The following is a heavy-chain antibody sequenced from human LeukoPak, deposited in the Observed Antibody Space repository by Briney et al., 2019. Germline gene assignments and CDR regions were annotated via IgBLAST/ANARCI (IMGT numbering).Heavy chain of an antibody. V-gene: IGHV4-34*01. D-gene: IGHD6-19*01. J-gene: IGHJ3*02. Sequence: PSETLSLTCAVYGGSFSGYYWSWIRPPPGKGLEWIGSIYHSENTYYNPSLKSRVTISVDTSKNQFSLKLSSVTAADTAVYYCARGPPPNIAVTGTFQAPALDIWGPGTMVTVSS. CDR3: ARGPPPNIAVTGTFQAPALDI. CDR1: GGSFSGYY. CDR2: IYHSENT.